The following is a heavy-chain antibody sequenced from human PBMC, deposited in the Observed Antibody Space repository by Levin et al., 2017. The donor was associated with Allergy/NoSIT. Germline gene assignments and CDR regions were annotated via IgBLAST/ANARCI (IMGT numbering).Heavy chain of an antibody. V-gene: IGHV3-53*01. Sequence: QSGGSLRLSCAASGFTISSNHMSWVRQAPGKGLEWVSVIYSGESTYYADSVKGRFTISRDNSKNTLYLQMNSLRAEDTAVYYCARDHYDILTGYYRGYGMDVWGQGTTVTVSS. J-gene: IGHJ6*02. CDR1: GFTISSNH. CDR2: IYSGEST. D-gene: IGHD3-9*01. CDR3: ARDHYDILTGYYRGYGMDV.